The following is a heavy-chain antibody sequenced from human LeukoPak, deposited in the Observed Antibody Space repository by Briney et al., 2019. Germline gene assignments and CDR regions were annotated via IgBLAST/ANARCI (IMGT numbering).Heavy chain of an antibody. CDR1: GYIFTSYV. CDR2: INAGNGNT. J-gene: IGHJ4*02. CDR3: ARASPGYSYDYFDY. D-gene: IGHD5-18*01. Sequence: ASVKVSCKASGYIFTSYVMHWVRQAPGQRLEWMGWINAGNGNTKSSQKFQGRVTIIRDTSASTAYMEVSSLRSEDTSVYYCARASPGYSYDYFDYWGQGTLSPSPQ. V-gene: IGHV1-3*01.